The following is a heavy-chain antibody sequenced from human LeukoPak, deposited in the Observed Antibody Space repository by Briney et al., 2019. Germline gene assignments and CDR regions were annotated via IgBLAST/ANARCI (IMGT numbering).Heavy chain of an antibody. CDR1: GFTFSTYA. V-gene: IGHV3-23*01. Sequence: GGSLRLSCAASGFTFSTYAMSWVRQAPGKGLEWVSAISGSGGSTYYADSVKGRFTISRDNSKNTLSLQMTSLRAEDTAVYYCTKRSMDGYWGQGTLVTVSS. D-gene: IGHD2-2*03. CDR3: TKRSMDGY. J-gene: IGHJ4*02. CDR2: ISGSGGST.